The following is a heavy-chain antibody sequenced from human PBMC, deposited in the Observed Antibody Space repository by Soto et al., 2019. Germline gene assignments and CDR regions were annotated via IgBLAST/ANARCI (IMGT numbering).Heavy chain of an antibody. CDR3: ARVNWNYAFDI. Sequence: PGGSLRLSCSASGFTFSSYGMHWLRQAPGKGLEWVAVIWYDGSNKYYADSVKGRFTISRDNSKNTLYLQMNSLRAEDTAVYYCARVNWNYAFDIWGQGTMVTVSS. D-gene: IGHD1-7*01. CDR1: GFTFSSYG. J-gene: IGHJ3*02. CDR2: IWYDGSNK. V-gene: IGHV3-33*01.